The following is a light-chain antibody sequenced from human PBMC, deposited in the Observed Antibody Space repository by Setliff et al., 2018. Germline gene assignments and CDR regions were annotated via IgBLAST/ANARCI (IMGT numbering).Light chain of an antibody. V-gene: IGLV2-8*01. J-gene: IGLJ1*01. Sequence: QSVLTQPPSASGSPGQSVTISCTGTSSDVGGYNYVSWYQQHPGKAPKLMIYEVSKRPSGVPDRFSGSKSGNTASLTVSGLQAEDEADYYCSSYAGSTGNVFGTGTKGTVL. CDR3: SSYAGSTGNV. CDR2: EVS. CDR1: SSDVGGYNY.